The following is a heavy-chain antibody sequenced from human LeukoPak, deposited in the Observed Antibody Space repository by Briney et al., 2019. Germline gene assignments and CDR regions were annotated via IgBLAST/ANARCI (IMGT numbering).Heavy chain of an antibody. D-gene: IGHD6-13*01. CDR2: MNPNSGNT. V-gene: IGHV1-8*01. J-gene: IGHJ5*02. Sequence: ASVKVSCKASGYTFTNYDINWVRQATGQGLEWVGWMNPNSGNTGYAQKFQGRVTMTRNTSISTAYMELSSLRSEDTAVYYCARRGRIAAAGRVNWFDPWGQGTLVTVSS. CDR1: GYTFTNYD. CDR3: ARRGRIAAAGRVNWFDP.